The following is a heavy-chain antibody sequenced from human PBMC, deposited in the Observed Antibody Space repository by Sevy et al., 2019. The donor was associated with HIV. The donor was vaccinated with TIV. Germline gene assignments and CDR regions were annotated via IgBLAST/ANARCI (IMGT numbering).Heavy chain of an antibody. J-gene: IGHJ3*01. V-gene: IGHV4-59*08. D-gene: IGHD2-21*02. CDR2: MYNTWST. CDR3: ARHQTTAVLYAFDL. CDR1: GGSISSYL. Sequence: SETLSLTCTVSGGSISSYLWSWIRQPPWRGLEWIGYMYNTWSTNYNPSLKSRVTISLDTSKNQFSLKLSSVTAADTAVYYCARHQTTAVLYAFDLWGQGTMVTVSS.